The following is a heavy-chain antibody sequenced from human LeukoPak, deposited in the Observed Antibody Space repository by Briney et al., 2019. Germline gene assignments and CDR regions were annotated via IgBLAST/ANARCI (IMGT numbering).Heavy chain of an antibody. CDR3: ARGSGGSSYYFDY. CDR1: GFTFSSYA. D-gene: IGHD2-15*01. V-gene: IGHV3-64*01. Sequence: GGSLRLSCAASGFTFSSYAMHWVRQAPGKGLEYVSAISSNGGSTYYANSVKGRFTISRDSSKNTLYLQMGSLRAEDMAVYYCARGSGGSSYYFDYWGQGTLVTVSS. CDR2: ISSNGGST. J-gene: IGHJ4*02.